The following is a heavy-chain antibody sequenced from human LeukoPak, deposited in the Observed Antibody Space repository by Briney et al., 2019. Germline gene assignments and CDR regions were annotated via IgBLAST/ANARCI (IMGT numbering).Heavy chain of an antibody. CDR3: ASPRPVNTYDFWSGYAYYYYGMDV. D-gene: IGHD3-3*01. J-gene: IGHJ6*02. Sequence: ASVKVSCKASGYTFTSYAMNWVRQAPGQGPEWMGWINTNTGNPTYAQGFTGRFVFSLDTSVSTAYLQISSLKAEDTAVYYCASPRPVNTYDFWSGYAYYYYGMDVWGQGTTVTVSS. CDR2: INTNTGNP. CDR1: GYTFTSYA. V-gene: IGHV7-4-1*02.